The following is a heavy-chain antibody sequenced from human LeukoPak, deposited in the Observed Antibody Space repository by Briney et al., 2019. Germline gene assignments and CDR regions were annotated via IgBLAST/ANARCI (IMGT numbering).Heavy chain of an antibody. V-gene: IGHV4-59*01. CDR1: GGSISSYY. D-gene: IGHD3-16*01. J-gene: IGHJ4*02. Sequence: NPSETLSLTCTVSGGSISSYYWSWIRQPPGKGLEWIGYIYYSGSTNYNPSLKSRVTISVDTSKNQFSLKLSSVTAADTAVYYCARNRGTLFDYWGQGTLVTVS. CDR3: ARNRGTLFDY. CDR2: IYYSGST.